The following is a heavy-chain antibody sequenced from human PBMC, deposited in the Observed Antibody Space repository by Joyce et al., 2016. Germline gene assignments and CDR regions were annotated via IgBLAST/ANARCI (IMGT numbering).Heavy chain of an antibody. CDR3: ARGYRYPDAFDI. CDR2: INSGSGTI. Sequence: QVQLVESGGGLVKPGGSLRLSCAASGFTVSYYYMTWIRQAPGKGLEWISYINSGSGTIYYADSVKGRFTLSRDNAKTILYLQMNTLRAEDTAVYYCARGYRYPDAFDIWGQGTMVTVSS. V-gene: IGHV3-11*04. J-gene: IGHJ3*02. CDR1: GFTVSYYY. D-gene: IGHD3-16*02.